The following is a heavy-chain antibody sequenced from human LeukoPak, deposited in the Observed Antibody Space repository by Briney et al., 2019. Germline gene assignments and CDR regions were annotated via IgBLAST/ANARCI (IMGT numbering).Heavy chain of an antibody. D-gene: IGHD3-22*01. Sequence: SETLYLTCTVSGVSISSGVYYWSWIPQPPGTGLEWIGYIYYHGSAYYNPSLESRVTISVDTSKNQLSLSLSSVTAADTAVYYCAGDGDDSSGYRFDYWGQGTLVTVSS. CDR1: GVSISSGVYY. CDR2: IYYHGSA. J-gene: IGHJ4*02. V-gene: IGHV4-30-4*01. CDR3: AGDGDDSSGYRFDY.